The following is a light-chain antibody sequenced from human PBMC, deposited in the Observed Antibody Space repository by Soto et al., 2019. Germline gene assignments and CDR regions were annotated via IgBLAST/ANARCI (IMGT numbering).Light chain of an antibody. J-gene: IGLJ2*01. CDR1: SSVVGGYNY. CDR2: DVT. CDR3: CSYAGSSTFVV. Sequence: QSALTQPRSVSGSPGQSVTISCTGTSSVVGGYNYVSWYQQHPGKAPKLMIYDVTKRPSGVPDRFSGSKSGNTASLTISGLQAEDEADYFCCSYAGSSTFVVFGGGTQLTVL. V-gene: IGLV2-11*01.